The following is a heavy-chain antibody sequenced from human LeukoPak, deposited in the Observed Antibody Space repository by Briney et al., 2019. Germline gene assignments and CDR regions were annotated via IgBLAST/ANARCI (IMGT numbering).Heavy chain of an antibody. V-gene: IGHV1-46*01. CDR3: ARAGSGSYRWGFDY. CDR1: GYTFTGYY. CDR2: INPSGGST. D-gene: IGHD1-26*01. Sequence: GASVKVSCKASGYTFTGYYMHWVRQAPGQGLEWMGIINPSGGSTSYARKFQGRVTMTRDMSTSTVYMELSSLRSEDTAVYYCARAGSGSYRWGFDYWGQGTLVTVSS. J-gene: IGHJ4*02.